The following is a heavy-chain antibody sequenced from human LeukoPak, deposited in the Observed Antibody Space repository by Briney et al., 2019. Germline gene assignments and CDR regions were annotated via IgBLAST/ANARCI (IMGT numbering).Heavy chain of an antibody. CDR3: ARVYPIYYYMDV. J-gene: IGHJ6*03. D-gene: IGHD5/OR15-5a*01. CDR1: GLTVSGNY. CDR2: IDSSGST. Sequence: PGGSLRFSCVASGLTVSGNYMSWVRQAPGRGLEWVSVIDSSGSTSYADSVKGRFSISRDNSKNTLYLQMSSLRDEDTAVYYCARVYPIYYYMDVWGKGTTVTISS. V-gene: IGHV3-53*01.